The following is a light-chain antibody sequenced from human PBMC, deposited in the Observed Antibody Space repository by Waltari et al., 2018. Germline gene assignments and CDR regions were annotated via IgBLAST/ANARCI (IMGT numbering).Light chain of an antibody. J-gene: IGKJ5*01. Sequence: IVMTQSPDTLSVSPGETATLSCRASRNINSNLAWYHQKPDQPPRLLLHAASTRAPGVPARFSGSGSGTEFTLTISNLQSEDFAVYYCQQYSNWPPITFGQGTRLEIK. CDR1: RNINSN. CDR3: QQYSNWPPIT. CDR2: AAS. V-gene: IGKV3-15*01.